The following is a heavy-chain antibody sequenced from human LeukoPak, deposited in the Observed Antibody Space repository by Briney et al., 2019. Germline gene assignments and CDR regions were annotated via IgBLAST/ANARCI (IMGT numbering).Heavy chain of an antibody. CDR3: ARESIAAAGTLDY. J-gene: IGHJ4*02. Sequence: GGSLRLSCAASGFTFSSYSMNWVRQAPGKGLEWVSSISSSSSYIYYADSVKGRFTISRDNAKNSLYLQMNSLRAEDTAVYYCARESIAAAGTLDYWGQGTLVTVSS. CDR2: ISSSSSYI. V-gene: IGHV3-21*01. D-gene: IGHD6-13*01. CDR1: GFTFSSYS.